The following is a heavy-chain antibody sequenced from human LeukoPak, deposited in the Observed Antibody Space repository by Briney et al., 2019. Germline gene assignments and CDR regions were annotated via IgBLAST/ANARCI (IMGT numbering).Heavy chain of an antibody. CDR1: GYTFTGYY. Sequence: ASVKVSCKASGYTFTGYYIHWVRQAPGQGLEWMGWINPSSGGTNYAQKFQGRVTMTTDPSITTANMELSRLSSDDTAMYYCARGAVSGSLFSDYWGRGTLVTVSS. CDR2: INPSSGGT. CDR3: ARGAVSGSLFSDY. V-gene: IGHV1-2*02. D-gene: IGHD1-26*01. J-gene: IGHJ4*02.